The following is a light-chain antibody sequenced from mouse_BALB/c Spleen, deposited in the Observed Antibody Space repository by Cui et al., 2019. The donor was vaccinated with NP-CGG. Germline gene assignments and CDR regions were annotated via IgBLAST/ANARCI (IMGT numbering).Light chain of an antibody. J-gene: IGLJ1*01. V-gene: IGLV1*01. Sequence: VFSDESTLTTSPGETVTLTCRSSTGAITTSNYANWVQEKPDHVFTGLIGGTNNRVPGVPARFSGSLIGDKAALIITGAQTEDEAIYFCALWYSNHWVFGGGTKLTVL. CDR3: ALWYSNHWV. CDR1: TGAITTSNY. CDR2: GTN.